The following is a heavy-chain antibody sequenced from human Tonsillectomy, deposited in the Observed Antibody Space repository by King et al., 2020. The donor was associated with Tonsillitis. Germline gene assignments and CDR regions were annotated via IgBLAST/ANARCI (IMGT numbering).Heavy chain of an antibody. Sequence: VQLVESGGGVVQPGGSLRLSCEPSGFIFKSFGMHWVRQAPGKGLEWVASLSYDGGNKYYAESVKGRFTISRDNSEHTLSLEMNSLRGEDTAIYYCAKGGAGPFDSWGQGTLVTVS. CDR1: GFIFKSFG. D-gene: IGHD1-14*01. CDR3: AKGGAGPFDS. J-gene: IGHJ4*02. V-gene: IGHV3-30*18. CDR2: LSYDGGNK.